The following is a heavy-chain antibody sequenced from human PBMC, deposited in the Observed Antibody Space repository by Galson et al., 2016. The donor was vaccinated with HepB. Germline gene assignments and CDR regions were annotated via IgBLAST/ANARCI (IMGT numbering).Heavy chain of an antibody. CDR3: AKGGAYDS. CDR2: ISGDDDHT. J-gene: IGHJ4*02. V-gene: IGHV3-23*01. Sequence: SLRLSCAASGFTFSSSSMSWVRQAPGKGLEWVSAISGDDDHTYYTDSVKDRFTISKDNSKNTLYLLLSSLRVEDTAVYYCAKGGAYDSWGQGTLVTVSS. D-gene: IGHD4/OR15-4a*01. CDR1: GFTFSSSS.